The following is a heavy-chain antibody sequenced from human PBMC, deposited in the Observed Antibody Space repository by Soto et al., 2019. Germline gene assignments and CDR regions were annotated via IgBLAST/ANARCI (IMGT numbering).Heavy chain of an antibody. CDR3: ARGPQLVGKFVY. J-gene: IGHJ4*02. Sequence: QVQLVQSGAEVKKPGSSVKVSCKASGGTFSSYAISWVRQAPGQGLEWMGGIIPIFCTANYAQKFQGRVKITADKSTSKAYMELSSLRSEDTAVYYCARGPQLVGKFVYWVQGTLVTVSS. CDR2: IIPIFCTA. CDR1: GGTFSSYA. V-gene: IGHV1-69*06. D-gene: IGHD6-6*01.